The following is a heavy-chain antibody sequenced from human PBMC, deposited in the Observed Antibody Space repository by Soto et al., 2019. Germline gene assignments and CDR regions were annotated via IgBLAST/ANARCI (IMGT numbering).Heavy chain of an antibody. J-gene: IGHJ6*03. Sequence: PSATLSLTYTVSGGSISSGGYYWSWIRQHPGKGLEWIGDNDYSGSTNYNPSLQSRVSISLDLVRKQVSLQLTSVTAADTATYYCARGHIVSSNFYYMEVWGKGTTVTVSS. CDR1: GGSISSGGYY. V-gene: IGHV4-31*03. D-gene: IGHD3-16*02. CDR3: ARGHIVSSNFYYMEV. CDR2: NDYSGST.